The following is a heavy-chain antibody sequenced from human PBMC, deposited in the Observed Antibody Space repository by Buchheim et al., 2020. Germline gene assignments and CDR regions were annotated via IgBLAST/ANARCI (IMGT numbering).Heavy chain of an antibody. CDR3: ARVPQVEYYDSSGYYDY. CDR1: GFTFSSYW. J-gene: IGHJ4*02. V-gene: IGHV3-7*01. CDR2: IKQDGSEK. D-gene: IGHD3-22*01. Sequence: EVQLVESGGGLVQPGGSLRLSCAASGFTFSSYWMSWVRQAPGKGLEWVANIKQDGSEKYYVDSVKGRFTISRDNSKNSLYLKINSLIAEDTAVYYCARVPQVEYYDSSGYYDYWGQGTL.